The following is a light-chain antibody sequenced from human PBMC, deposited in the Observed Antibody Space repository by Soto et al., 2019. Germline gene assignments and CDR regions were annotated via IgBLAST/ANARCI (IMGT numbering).Light chain of an antibody. CDR1: SSNIGAGYD. V-gene: IGLV1-40*01. J-gene: IGLJ1*01. CDR2: GNS. CDR3: QSYDSSLNGRV. Sequence: QSVLTQPPSVSGAPGQRVTISCTGSSSNIGAGYDVHWYQQLPGTAPKLLIYGNSKRPSGVPDRFSGSKSGTSASLAITGFQAEDEADYYCQSYDSSLNGRVFGTGTKVTVL.